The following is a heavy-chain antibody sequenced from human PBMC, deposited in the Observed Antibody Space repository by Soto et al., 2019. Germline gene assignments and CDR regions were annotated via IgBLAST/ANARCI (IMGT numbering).Heavy chain of an antibody. Sequence: QVQLVQSGAQVKKPGASVKVSCKASGYTFGSYAMHWVRQAPGQRLEWMGWINVGNANTKYSQKFQGRVTITRDTSASTAYMELSSLRSEDTAVYYCARGPVRNWFDPWGQGTLVTVSS. J-gene: IGHJ5*02. CDR1: GYTFGSYA. D-gene: IGHD2-2*01. V-gene: IGHV1-3*01. CDR2: INVGNANT. CDR3: ARGPVRNWFDP.